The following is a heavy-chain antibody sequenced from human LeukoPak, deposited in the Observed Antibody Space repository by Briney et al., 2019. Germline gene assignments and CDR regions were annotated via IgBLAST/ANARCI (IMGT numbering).Heavy chain of an antibody. Sequence: SVKVSCKASGFTFISSTIQWVPQARGQRVEGIGWIVVGSGDPDYAQKFQERVTITRDMSTSTAYMELSSLRSDDTAVYYCAADLSPTMFDPWGQGTLVTVSS. J-gene: IGHJ5*02. CDR2: IVVGSGDP. CDR3: AADLSPTMFDP. CDR1: GFTFISST. V-gene: IGHV1-58*02. D-gene: IGHD5-12*01.